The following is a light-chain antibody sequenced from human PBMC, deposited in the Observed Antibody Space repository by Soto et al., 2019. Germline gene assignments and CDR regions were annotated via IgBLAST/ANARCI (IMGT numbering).Light chain of an antibody. CDR2: SAS. Sequence: DIQMTQSPSSVSAAVGDGVTFTCRASQDIGNWLAWYQQKPGEAPRLLIYSASSLQSGVPSRFSGGGSGTEFTLTISSLQPEDFATYFCQQAKNFPWTFGQGTKVE. CDR3: QQAKNFPWT. J-gene: IGKJ1*01. V-gene: IGKV1-12*01. CDR1: QDIGNW.